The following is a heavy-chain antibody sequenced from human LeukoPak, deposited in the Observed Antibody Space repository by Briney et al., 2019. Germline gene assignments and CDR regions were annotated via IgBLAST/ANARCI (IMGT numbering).Heavy chain of an antibody. J-gene: IGHJ5*02. CDR2: IKEDGSEK. CDR1: GFTFSVYW. CDR3: ARGGSWFAP. V-gene: IGHV3-7*01. Sequence: GGSLRLSCVASGFTFSVYWMSGVRQAPGKGLEWVANIKEDGSEKYYVDSVKGRFTISRDNAKNSLYLQMSSLRAEDTAVYYCARGGSWFAPWGQGTLVTVSS. D-gene: IGHD3-10*01.